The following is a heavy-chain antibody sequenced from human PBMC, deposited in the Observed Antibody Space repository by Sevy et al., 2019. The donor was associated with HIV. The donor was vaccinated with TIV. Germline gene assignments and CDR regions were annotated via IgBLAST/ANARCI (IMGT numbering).Heavy chain of an antibody. V-gene: IGHV4-30-2*01. CDR1: GVSISSGAYS. CDR3: ARDGGTMTTPGSFDI. D-gene: IGHD4-17*01. CDR2: IYHTGNT. Sequence: SETLSLTCAVSGVSISSGAYSWNWIRQPPGKGLEWIGYIYHTGNTYYNPSLKSRITISLDRSKNQFSLRLSSVTAAGTAVDFCARDGGTMTTPGSFDIWGQGTMVTVSS. J-gene: IGHJ3*02.